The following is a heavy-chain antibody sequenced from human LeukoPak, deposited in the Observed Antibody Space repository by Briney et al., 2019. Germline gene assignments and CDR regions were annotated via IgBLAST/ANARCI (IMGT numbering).Heavy chain of an antibody. D-gene: IGHD6-19*01. CDR1: GYSFTSYW. J-gene: IGHJ4*02. CDR3: ARQFSSGWYATDYYFDY. V-gene: IGHV5-51*01. CDR2: IYPGDSDT. Sequence: GESLKISCKGSGYSFTSYWIGWVRQMPGKGLEWMGIIYPGDSDTRYSPSFQGQVTISADKSISTAYLQWSSLKASDTAMYYCARQFSSGWYATDYYFDYWGQGTLVTVSS.